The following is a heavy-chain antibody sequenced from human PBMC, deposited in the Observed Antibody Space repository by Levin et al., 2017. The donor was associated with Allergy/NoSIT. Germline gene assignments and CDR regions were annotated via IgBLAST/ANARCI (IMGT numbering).Heavy chain of an antibody. J-gene: IGHJ4*02. CDR3: AREDYGIFDY. V-gene: IGHV3-48*02. D-gene: IGHD4-17*01. Sequence: GGSLRLSCAASGFTFSSYSMNWVRQAPGKGLEWVSYISSSSSIYYADSVKGRFTISRDNAKNSLYLQMNSLRDEDTAVYYCAREDYGIFDYWGQGTLVTVSS. CDR1: GFTFSSYS. CDR2: ISSSSSI.